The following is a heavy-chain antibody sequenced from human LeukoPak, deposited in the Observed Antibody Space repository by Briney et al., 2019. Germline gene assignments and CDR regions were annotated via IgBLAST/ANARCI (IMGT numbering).Heavy chain of an antibody. J-gene: IGHJ4*02. Sequence: GGSLRLSCAASGFTVSSNYMSWVRQAPGKGLEWVSVIYSGGSTYYADSVKGRFTISRDNSKNTLYLQMNSLRAEDTAVYYCAREANYDILIGYRPSDYWGQGTLVTVSS. CDR1: GFTVSSNY. CDR3: AREANYDILIGYRPSDY. V-gene: IGHV3-66*02. D-gene: IGHD3-9*01. CDR2: IYSGGST.